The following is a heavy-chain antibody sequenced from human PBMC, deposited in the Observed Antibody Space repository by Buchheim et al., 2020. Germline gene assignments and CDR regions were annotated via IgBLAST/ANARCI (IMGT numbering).Heavy chain of an antibody. Sequence: EVQLVESGGGLVEPGGSLRLSCAASGFTFSDAWMSWVRQAPGKGLEWVGRIKSKTAGGTSDYDAPVKGSFTISRADSKTTLYLQMNSLKTEDTAVYYCTTSTLHSSGWYGAWGFWGQGTL. D-gene: IGHD6-19*01. CDR1: GFTFSDAW. CDR3: TTSTLHSSGWYGAWGF. V-gene: IGHV3-15*01. J-gene: IGHJ4*02. CDR2: IKSKTAGGTS.